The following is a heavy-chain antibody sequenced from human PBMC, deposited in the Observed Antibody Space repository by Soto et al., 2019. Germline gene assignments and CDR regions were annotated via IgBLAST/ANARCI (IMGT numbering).Heavy chain of an antibody. J-gene: IGHJ4*02. Sequence: ASVKVSCKASGYTFTTYGITWVRQAPGLGLEWMGWISAYDGSTNYAQNLQGRVPMTTDSSTSTAYMDLRSLRSDDTAVYYCARDPASAYSSSSFDCWGQGTLVTVSS. CDR1: GYTFTTYG. CDR3: ARDPASAYSSSSFDC. D-gene: IGHD6-6*01. CDR2: ISAYDGST. V-gene: IGHV1-18*04.